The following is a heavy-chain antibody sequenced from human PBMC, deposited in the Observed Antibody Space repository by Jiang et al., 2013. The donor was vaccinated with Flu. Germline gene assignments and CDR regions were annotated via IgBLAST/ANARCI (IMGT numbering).Heavy chain of an antibody. D-gene: IGHD1-1*01. V-gene: IGHV4-34*01. CDR3: AKAGAEGPDNFDY. CDR1: GGSFSASY. J-gene: IGHJ4*01. Sequence: GLLKPSETLSLTCAVYGGSFSASYWSWIRQSPGKGLEWIGEINPSGGTKYNPSLKSRVTMSVDKSKNQMSLELMSVTAADTAVYYCAKAGAEGPDNFDYWGHGTLVTVSS. CDR2: INPSGGT.